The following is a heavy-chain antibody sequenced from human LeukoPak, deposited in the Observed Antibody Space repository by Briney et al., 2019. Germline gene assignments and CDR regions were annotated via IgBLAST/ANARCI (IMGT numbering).Heavy chain of an antibody. CDR3: ARGYCSSTSCYYFDY. D-gene: IGHD2-2*01. Sequence: GGSLRLSCAASGFTFSSYSMNWVRQAPGKGLEWVSSISSSSSYIYYADSVKGRFTISRDNAKNSLYLQMNSLRAEDTAVYYCARGYCSSTSCYYFDYWGQGTLVTVSS. CDR2: ISSSSSYI. V-gene: IGHV3-21*01. CDR1: GFTFSSYS. J-gene: IGHJ4*02.